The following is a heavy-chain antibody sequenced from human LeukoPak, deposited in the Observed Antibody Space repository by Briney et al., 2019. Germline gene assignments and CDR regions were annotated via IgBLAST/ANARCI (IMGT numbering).Heavy chain of an antibody. Sequence: ASVKVSCKASGYTFTDYYIHWVRQAPGQGLEWMGWINPNSGGTKYAQKFQGRVTMTRDTSISTAYMELSRLRSDDTAVYYCARQGRFLEWLLGSPPDYWGQGTLVTVSS. V-gene: IGHV1-2*02. CDR3: ARQGRFLEWLLGSPPDY. D-gene: IGHD3-3*01. CDR1: GYTFTDYY. J-gene: IGHJ4*02. CDR2: INPNSGGT.